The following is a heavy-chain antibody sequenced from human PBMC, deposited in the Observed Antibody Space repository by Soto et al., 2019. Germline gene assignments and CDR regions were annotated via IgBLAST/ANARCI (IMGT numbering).Heavy chain of an antibody. Sequence: QVQLVQSGAEVKKPGASVKVSCKASGYTFTSYGISWVRQAPGQGLEWMGWISAYNGNTNYAQKLQGRVTMTTDTSTSTAYMELRSLRSDDPAVYYCARDEVGELSKYYYYGMDVWGQGTTVTVSS. CDR1: GYTFTSYG. CDR2: ISAYNGNT. D-gene: IGHD3-10*01. CDR3: ARDEVGELSKYYYYGMDV. V-gene: IGHV1-18*04. J-gene: IGHJ6*02.